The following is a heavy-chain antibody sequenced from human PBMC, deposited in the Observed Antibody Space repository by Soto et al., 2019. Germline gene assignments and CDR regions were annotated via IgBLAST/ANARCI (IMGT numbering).Heavy chain of an antibody. V-gene: IGHV3-23*01. CDR3: AKALSGGGQTSALGY. D-gene: IGHD2-15*01. CDR1: GFTFSSYA. Sequence: GGSLRLSCAASGFTFSSYAMSWVRQAPGKGLEWVSAISGSGGSTYYADSVKGRFTISRDNSKNTLYLQMNSLRAEDTAVYYCAKALSGGGQTSALGYWGQGTLVTVSS. CDR2: ISGSGGST. J-gene: IGHJ4*02.